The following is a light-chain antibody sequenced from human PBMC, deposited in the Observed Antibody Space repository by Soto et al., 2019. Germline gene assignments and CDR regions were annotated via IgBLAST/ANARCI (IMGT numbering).Light chain of an antibody. Sequence: DIPMTQSPSTLSASEGDRVTITCRASQSVNKWVAWYQQKPGKAPKLLIYKASTLQSGVPSRFSGSGSGTDFTLTISSLQPDDLGTYYCQQFSSYQFTFGPGTKVDIK. V-gene: IGKV1-5*03. J-gene: IGKJ3*01. CDR1: QSVNKW. CDR3: QQFSSYQFT. CDR2: KAS.